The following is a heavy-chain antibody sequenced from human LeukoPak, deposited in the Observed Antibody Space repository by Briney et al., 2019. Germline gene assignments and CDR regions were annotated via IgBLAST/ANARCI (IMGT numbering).Heavy chain of an antibody. CDR2: INPSGGST. Sequence: ASVKVSCKASGYTFTSYYMHWVRQAPGQGLEWMGIINPSGGSTSYAQKFQGRVTMTRDTSTSTVCMELSSLRSEDTAVYYCARDNAISRRGWYFDLWGRGTLVTVSS. CDR3: ARDNAISRRGWYFDL. D-gene: IGHD3-3*01. J-gene: IGHJ2*01. CDR1: GYTFTSYY. V-gene: IGHV1-46*01.